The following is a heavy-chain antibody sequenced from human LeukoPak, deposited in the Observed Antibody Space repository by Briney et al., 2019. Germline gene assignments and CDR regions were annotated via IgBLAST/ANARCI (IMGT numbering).Heavy chain of an antibody. V-gene: IGHV4-34*01. CDR2: INHSGST. J-gene: IGHJ5*02. D-gene: IGHD3-22*01. CDR3: ARLYDSSGYGGWFDP. Sequence: PSETLSLTCAVYGGSLSGYYWSWIRQPPGKGLEWIGEINHSGSTNYNPSLQSRVTISVDTSKNQFSLKLTSVTAADTAVYYCARLYDSSGYGGWFDPWGQGTLVTVSS. CDR1: GGSLSGYY.